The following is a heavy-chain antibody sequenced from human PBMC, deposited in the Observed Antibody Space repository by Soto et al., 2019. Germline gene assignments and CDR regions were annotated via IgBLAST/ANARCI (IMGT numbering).Heavy chain of an antibody. CDR3: ASSGFADIVLVPAARNWFDP. V-gene: IGHV1-3*01. CDR2: INAGNGNT. D-gene: IGHD2-2*01. Sequence: GASVKVSCKASGYTFTSYAMHWVRQAPGQRLEWMGWINAGNGNTKYSQKFQGRVTITADESTSTAYMELSSLRSEDTAVYYCASSGFADIVLVPAARNWFDPWGQGTLVTVSS. J-gene: IGHJ5*02. CDR1: GYTFTSYA.